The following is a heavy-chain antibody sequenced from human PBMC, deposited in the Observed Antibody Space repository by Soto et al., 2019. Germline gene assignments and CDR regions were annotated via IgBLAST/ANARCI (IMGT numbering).Heavy chain of an antibody. CDR3: ARVKAAAGRVGYYYYYYGMDV. CDR2: IIPILGIA. CDR1: GGTFSSYT. Sequence: QVQLVQSGAEVKKPGSSVKVSCKASGGTFSSYTISWVRQAPGQGREWMGRIIPILGIANYAQKLQGRVTISAAKSTSTAYMELSSLRSEDTSVYYCARVKAAAGRVGYYYYYYGMDVWGQGTTVTDSS. V-gene: IGHV1-69*02. J-gene: IGHJ6*02. D-gene: IGHD6-13*01.